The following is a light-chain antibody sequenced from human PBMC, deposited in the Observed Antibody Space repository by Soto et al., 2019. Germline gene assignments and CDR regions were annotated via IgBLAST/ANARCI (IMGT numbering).Light chain of an antibody. J-gene: IGKJ4*01. CDR1: QTVLYSSTNKDY. CDR3: QQYYNTPLT. CDR2: WAS. V-gene: IGKV4-1*01. Sequence: DIELTQSPDSLAVSLGERATINCKYSQTVLYSSTNKDYVSWYQQKPGQPPRLLINWASTRASGVPDRFSGSGSGTDFTHTITSLQAEDVAFSYCQQYYNTPLTFGGGTKVEIK.